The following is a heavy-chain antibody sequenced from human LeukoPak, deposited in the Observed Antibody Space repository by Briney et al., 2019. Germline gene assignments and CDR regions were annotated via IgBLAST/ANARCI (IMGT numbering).Heavy chain of an antibody. CDR1: GFTFSSYW. D-gene: IGHD3-10*01. CDR2: IKQDGSEK. CDR3: ARAKYGSGGLFDF. V-gene: IGHV3-7*01. J-gene: IGHJ4*02. Sequence: GGSLRLSCAASGFTFSSYWMNWVRQAPGKGLEWVANIKQDGSEKYYVDSIKGRFTISRDNAKNSLFLQMNSLRAEDTAVYYCARAKYGSGGLFDFWGQGTLVTVSS.